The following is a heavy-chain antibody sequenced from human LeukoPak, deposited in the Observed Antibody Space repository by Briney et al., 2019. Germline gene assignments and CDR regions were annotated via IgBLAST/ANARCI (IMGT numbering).Heavy chain of an antibody. Sequence: ASVKVSCKASGYTFTGYYMHWVRQAHGQGLEWMGWINPNSGGTNYAQKFQGRVTMTRDTSISTAYMELSRLISDDTAVYYCARGSGWYQYGMDVWGQGTTVTVSS. CDR1: GYTFTGYY. J-gene: IGHJ6*02. V-gene: IGHV1-2*02. CDR2: INPNSGGT. CDR3: ARGSGWYQYGMDV. D-gene: IGHD6-19*01.